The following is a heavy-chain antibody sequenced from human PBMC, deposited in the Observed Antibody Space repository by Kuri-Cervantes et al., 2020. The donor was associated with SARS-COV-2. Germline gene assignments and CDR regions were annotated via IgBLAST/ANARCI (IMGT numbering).Heavy chain of an antibody. CDR3: ARGAGPDYDFWSGYYYYYYYYMDV. D-gene: IGHD3-3*01. CDR1: GFTFDDYA. CDR2: ISWNSGSI. J-gene: IGHJ6*03. Sequence: LSLTCAASGFTFDDYAMHWVRQAPGKGLEWVSGISWNSGSIGYADSVKGRFTISRDNAKNSLYLQMNSLRAEDTALYYCARGAGPDYDFWSGYYYYYYYYMDVWGKGTTVTVSS. V-gene: IGHV3-9*01.